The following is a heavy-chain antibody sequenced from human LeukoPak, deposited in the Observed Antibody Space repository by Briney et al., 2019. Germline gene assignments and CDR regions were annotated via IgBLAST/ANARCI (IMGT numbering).Heavy chain of an antibody. D-gene: IGHD1-14*01. V-gene: IGHV3-23*01. Sequence: GGSLRLSCAASGFTFSSYAMSWVRQAPGKGLEWVSAISGSGGSTYYADSVKGRFTISRDNSKNTLYLQMNSLKTEDTAVYYCTRLSGDNWNHGGNFDSWGQGTLVTVSS. J-gene: IGHJ4*02. CDR1: GFTFSSYA. CDR2: ISGSGGST. CDR3: TRLSGDNWNHGGNFDS.